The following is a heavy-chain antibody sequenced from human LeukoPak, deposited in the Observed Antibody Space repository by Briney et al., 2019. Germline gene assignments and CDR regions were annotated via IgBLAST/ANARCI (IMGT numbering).Heavy chain of an antibody. Sequence: VASVKVSCKASGGTFSSYAISWVRQAPGQGLEWMGGIIPIFGTANYAQKFQGSVTITADTSTSTVYMELSSLRSEETAVYYCARDQGLTAPPPYGLDVWGQGTTVIVSS. CDR2: IIPIFGTA. J-gene: IGHJ6*02. D-gene: IGHD5-18*01. CDR1: GGTFSSYA. CDR3: ARDQGLTAPPPYGLDV. V-gene: IGHV1-69*06.